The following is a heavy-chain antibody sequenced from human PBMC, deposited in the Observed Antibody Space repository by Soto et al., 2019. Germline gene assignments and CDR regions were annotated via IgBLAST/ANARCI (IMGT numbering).Heavy chain of an antibody. CDR1: GHNFTGYY. J-gene: IGHJ6*02. V-gene: IGHV1-2*04. Sequence: ASVQVSCKANGHNFTGYYMHSVRQAPGQELEWMGWIYPNSGGTNYAQKSQGWVTMTRDTSISTAYMELSRLRSDDTAVYYCARGTGQQLTPIYYYYYGMDVWGQGTTVTVSS. CDR3: ARGTGQQLTPIYYYYYGMDV. D-gene: IGHD6-13*01. CDR2: IYPNSGGT.